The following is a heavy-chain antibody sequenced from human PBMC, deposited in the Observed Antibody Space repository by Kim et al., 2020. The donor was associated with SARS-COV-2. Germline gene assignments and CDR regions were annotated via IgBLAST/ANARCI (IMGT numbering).Heavy chain of an antibody. CDR1: GFTFDDYA. V-gene: IGHV3-9*01. CDR2: ISWNSGSI. CDR3: AKAVRGGSSYFDY. D-gene: IGHD1-26*01. J-gene: IGHJ4*02. Sequence: GGSLRLSCAASGFTFDDYAMHWVRQAPGKGLEWVSGISWNSGSIGYADSVKGRFTISRDNAKNSLYLQMNSLRAEDTALYYCAKAVRGGSSYFDYWGQGTLVTVSS.